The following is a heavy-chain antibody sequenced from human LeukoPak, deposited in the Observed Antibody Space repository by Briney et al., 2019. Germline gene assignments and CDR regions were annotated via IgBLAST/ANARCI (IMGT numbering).Heavy chain of an antibody. CDR2: ISYDGSNK. J-gene: IGHJ4*02. Sequence: GRSLRLSCAASGFTFSSYGMHWVRQAPGKGLEWVAVISYDGSNKYYADSVKGRFTISGDNSKNTLYLQMNSLRAEDTAVYYCAKDLEQWLVQYYFDYWGQGTLVTVSS. CDR1: GFTFSSYG. D-gene: IGHD6-19*01. V-gene: IGHV3-30*18. CDR3: AKDLEQWLVQYYFDY.